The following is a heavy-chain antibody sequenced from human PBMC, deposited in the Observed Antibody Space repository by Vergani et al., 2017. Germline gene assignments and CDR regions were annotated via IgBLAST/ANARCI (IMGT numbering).Heavy chain of an antibody. J-gene: IGHJ6*02. CDR1: GYTFTGYY. D-gene: IGHD3-10*01. CDR2: INPNSGGT. CDR3: ARRFWFGELYYGMDV. V-gene: IGHV1-2*02. Sequence: QVQLVQSGAEVKKPGASVKVSCKASGYTFTGYYMHWVRQAPGQGLEWMGWINPNSGGTNYAQKFQGRVTMTRDTSISTAYMELSRLRSDDTAVYSCARRFWFGELYYGMDVWGQGTTVTVSS.